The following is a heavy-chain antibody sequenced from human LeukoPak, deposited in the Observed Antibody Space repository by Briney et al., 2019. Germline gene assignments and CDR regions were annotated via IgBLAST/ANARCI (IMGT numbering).Heavy chain of an antibody. D-gene: IGHD3/OR15-3a*01. J-gene: IGHJ6*02. V-gene: IGHV3-30*18. CDR1: GFTFSSYG. CDR2: ISYDGSNK. CDR3: ANLGLDSLDV. Sequence: GGSLRLSCAASGFTFSSYGMHWVRQAPGKGLEWVAVISYDGSNKYYADSVKGRFTISRDNSKNTLYLQMNSLRAEDTAVYYCANLGLDSLDVWGQGTTVTVSS.